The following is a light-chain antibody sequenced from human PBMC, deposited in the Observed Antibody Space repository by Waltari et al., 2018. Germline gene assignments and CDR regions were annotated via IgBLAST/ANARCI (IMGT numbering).Light chain of an antibody. J-gene: IGKJ2*01. CDR3: QQYYSTPYT. CDR1: QSVLYSSKNKNY. V-gene: IGKV4-1*01. CDR2: WAS. Sequence: DIVMTQSPDSLAVSLGERATMNCQSSQSVLYSSKNKNYLAWYQQKPGQPPKLLIYWASTRESGVPDRFSGSGSGTDFTLTISSLQAEDVAVYYCQQYYSTPYTFGQGTKLEIK.